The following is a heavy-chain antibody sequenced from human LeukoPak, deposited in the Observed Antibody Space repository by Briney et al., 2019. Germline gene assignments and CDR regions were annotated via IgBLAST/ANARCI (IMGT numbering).Heavy chain of an antibody. CDR1: GYTFTSYD. J-gene: IGHJ6*02. V-gene: IGHV1-2*02. CDR2: ISPNTGGT. CDR3: AKGHYGMDV. Sequence: ASVKVSCKASGYTFTSYDINWVRQATGQGLEWMGWISPNTGGTHYAQNFQGRVSMTRDTSISTAYMELGSLTSDDTAVYYCAKGHYGMDVWGQGTTVTVSS.